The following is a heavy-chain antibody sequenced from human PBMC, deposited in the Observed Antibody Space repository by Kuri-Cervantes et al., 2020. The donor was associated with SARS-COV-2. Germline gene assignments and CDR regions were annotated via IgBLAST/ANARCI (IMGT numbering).Heavy chain of an antibody. CDR1: YGTLTGYQ. J-gene: IGHJ6*03. Sequence: SQTLSLTCALHYGTLTGYQWSLIRQPPGRGLEWIGGINHRGDTNYNPALESRVTISRDTSENQFSLKLSSVTAADTAVYYCARRAKMLRFLEWFPGYMDVWGKGTTVTVSS. D-gene: IGHD3-3*01. CDR2: INHRGDT. CDR3: ARRAKMLRFLEWFPGYMDV. V-gene: IGHV4-34*01.